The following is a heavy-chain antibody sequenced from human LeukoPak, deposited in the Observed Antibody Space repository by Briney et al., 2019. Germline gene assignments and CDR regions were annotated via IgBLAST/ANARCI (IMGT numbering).Heavy chain of an antibody. D-gene: IGHD6-13*01. V-gene: IGHV1-8*01. CDR1: GYTFISYD. CDR2: MNPNSGNT. CDR3: ARGLEYSSSWYRSVGY. Sequence: ASVKVSCKASGYTFISYDINWVRQATGQGLEWMGWMNPNSGNTGYAQKFQGRVTMTRNTSISTAYMELSSLRSEDTAVYYCARGLEYSSSWYRSVGYWGQGTLVTVSS. J-gene: IGHJ4*02.